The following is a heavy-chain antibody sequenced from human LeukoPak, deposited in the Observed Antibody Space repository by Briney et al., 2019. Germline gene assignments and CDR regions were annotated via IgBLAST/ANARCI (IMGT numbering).Heavy chain of an antibody. D-gene: IGHD5-24*01. J-gene: IGHJ4*02. V-gene: IGHV3-7*01. CDR1: GFTFSSYW. CDR3: ARVRGDGYNNLNFDY. Sequence: GGSLRLSCAASGFTFSSYWMSWVRQAPGKGLEWVANMKQDGSEKYYVDSVKGRFTISRDNAKNSLYLQMNSLRAEDTAVYYCARVRGDGYNNLNFDYWGQGTLVTVSS. CDR2: MKQDGSEK.